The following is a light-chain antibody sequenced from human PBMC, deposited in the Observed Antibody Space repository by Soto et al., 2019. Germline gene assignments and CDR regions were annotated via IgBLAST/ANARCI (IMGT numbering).Light chain of an antibody. V-gene: IGLV2-8*01. J-gene: IGLJ2*01. CDR2: EVN. CDR1: SSDIGGYKY. Sequence: QSALTQPPSASGSPGQSVTISCTGTSSDIGGYKYVSWYQQKSGKAPKLIIYEVNERPSGVPDRFSGSKSDNTASLTVSGLQAEDEADYYCSAHAGLNNVLFGGGTQLTVL. CDR3: SAHAGLNNVL.